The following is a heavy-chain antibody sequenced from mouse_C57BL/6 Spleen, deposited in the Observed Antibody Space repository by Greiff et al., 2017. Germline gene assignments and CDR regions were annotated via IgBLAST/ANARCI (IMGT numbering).Heavy chain of an antibody. J-gene: IGHJ2*01. CDR1: GYAFSSSW. CDR2: IYPGDGDT. Sequence: VQLQQPGPELVKPGASVKISCKASGYAFSSSWMNWVKQRPGKGLEWIGRIYPGDGDTNYNGKFKGKATLTADKTSSTAYMQLSSLTSEDAAVYFCAREEGTDYFDYWGRGTTHSVST. V-gene: IGHV1-82*01. CDR3: AREEGTDYFDY.